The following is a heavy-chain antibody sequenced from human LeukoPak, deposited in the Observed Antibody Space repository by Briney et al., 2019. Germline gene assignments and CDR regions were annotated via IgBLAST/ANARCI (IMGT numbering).Heavy chain of an antibody. J-gene: IGHJ4*02. CDR3: ASDYYDSSGSLGTFDY. CDR2: IYYSGST. CDR1: GGSISSYY. D-gene: IGHD3-22*01. Sequence: SETLSLTCTVSGGSISSYYWSWIRQPPGKGLEWIGYIYYSGSTNYNPSLKSRVTISVDTSKNQFSLKLSSVTAADTAVYYCASDYYDSSGSLGTFDYWGQGTLVTVSS. V-gene: IGHV4-59*08.